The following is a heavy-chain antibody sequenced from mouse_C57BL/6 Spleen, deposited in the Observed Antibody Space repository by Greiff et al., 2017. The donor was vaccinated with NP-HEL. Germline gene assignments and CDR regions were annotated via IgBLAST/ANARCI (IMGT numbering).Heavy chain of an antibody. CDR2: IDPSDSET. CDR3: ARWGSSSQDFDY. V-gene: IGHV1-52*01. J-gene: IGHJ2*01. CDR1: GYTFTSYW. Sequence: VQLQESGAELVRPGSSVKLSCKASGYTFTSYWMHWVKQRPIQGLEWIGNIDPSDSETHYNQKFKDKATLTVDKSSSTAYMQLSSLTSEDSAVYYCARWGSSSQDFDYWGQGTTLTVSS. D-gene: IGHD1-1*01.